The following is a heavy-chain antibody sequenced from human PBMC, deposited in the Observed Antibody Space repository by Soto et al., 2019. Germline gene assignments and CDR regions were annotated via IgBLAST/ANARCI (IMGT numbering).Heavy chain of an antibody. CDR2: INHSGST. D-gene: IGHD3-22*01. CDR1: GGSFSGYY. J-gene: IGHJ4*02. Sequence: SETLSLTCAVYGGSFSGYYWSWIRQPPGKGLEWIGEINHSGSTNYNPSLKSRVTKSVDTSKNQFSLKLSSVTAADTAVYYCARGSEDSSGYYFDYWGQGTLVTVSS. V-gene: IGHV4-34*01. CDR3: ARGSEDSSGYYFDY.